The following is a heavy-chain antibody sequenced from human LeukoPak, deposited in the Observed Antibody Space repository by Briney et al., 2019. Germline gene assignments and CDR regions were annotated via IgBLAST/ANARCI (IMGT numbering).Heavy chain of an antibody. CDR2: IYCSGST. CDR3: ARSLIKFGGVIDDY. Sequence: SETLSLTCTVSGGSISSYYWSWIRQPPGKGLEWIGYIYCSGSTNYNPSLKSRVTISVDTSKNQFSLKLSSVTAADTAVYYCARSLIKFGGVIDDYWGQGTLVTVSS. CDR1: GGSISSYY. J-gene: IGHJ4*02. D-gene: IGHD3-16*02. V-gene: IGHV4-59*01.